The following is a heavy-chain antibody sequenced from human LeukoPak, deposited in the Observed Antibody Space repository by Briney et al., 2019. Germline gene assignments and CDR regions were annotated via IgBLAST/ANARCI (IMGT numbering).Heavy chain of an antibody. V-gene: IGHV1-69*13. CDR2: IIPIFGTA. Sequence: ASVKVSCKASGGTFSSYAISWVRQAPGQGLEWMEGIIPIFGTANYAQKFQGRVTITADESTSTAYMELSSLRSEDTAVYYCARVPRARAGYAYYFDYWGQGTLVTVSS. CDR1: GGTFSSYA. D-gene: IGHD5-12*01. J-gene: IGHJ4*02. CDR3: ARVPRARAGYAYYFDY.